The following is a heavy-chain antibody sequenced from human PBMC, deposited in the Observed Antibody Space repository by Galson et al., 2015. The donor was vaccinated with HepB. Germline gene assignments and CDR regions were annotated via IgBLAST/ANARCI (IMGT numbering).Heavy chain of an antibody. CDR1: GGPISSYY. CDR2: IYYSGST. D-gene: IGHD3-10*01. Sequence: QVQLQESGPGLGKPSETLSLTCTVSGGPISSYYWRWNRQPPGKGLEWIGYIYYSGSTNYNPPLKSRVTISVDTSKNPCSVKRSSVTGADAAVYYWAGGGGEWFGEHAQFDPWGQGTLVTVSS. V-gene: IGHV4-59*01. J-gene: IGHJ5*02. CDR3: AGGGGEWFGEHAQFDP.